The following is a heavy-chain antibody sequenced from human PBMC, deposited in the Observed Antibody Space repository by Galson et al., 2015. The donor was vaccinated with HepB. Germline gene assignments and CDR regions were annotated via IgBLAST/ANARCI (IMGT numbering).Heavy chain of an antibody. V-gene: IGHV3-33*08. CDR2: IWYDGSNK. J-gene: IGHJ6*02. Sequence: SLRLSCAASGFTFSSYGMHWVRQAPGKGLEWVAVIWYDGSNKYYADSVKGRFTISRDNSKNTLYLQMNSLRAEDTAVYYCARGGLVVVAATTTYYYYGMDVWGQGTTVTVSS. CDR3: ARGGLVVVAATTTYYYYGMDV. CDR1: GFTFSSYG. D-gene: IGHD2-15*01.